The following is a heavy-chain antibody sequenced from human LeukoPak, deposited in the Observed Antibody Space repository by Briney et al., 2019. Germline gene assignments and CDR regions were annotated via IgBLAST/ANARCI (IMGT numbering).Heavy chain of an antibody. J-gene: IGHJ4*02. CDR2: INHSGST. CDR3: ARGRTYYYDSSGYSGPFDY. D-gene: IGHD3-22*01. CDR1: GGSFSGYY. V-gene: IGHV4-34*01. Sequence: SSETLSLTCAVYGGSFSGYYWSWIRQPPGKGLEWIGEINHSGSTNYNPSLKSRVTISVDTSKNQFSLKLSSVTAADTAVYYCARGRTYYYDSSGYSGPFDYWGQGTLVTVSS.